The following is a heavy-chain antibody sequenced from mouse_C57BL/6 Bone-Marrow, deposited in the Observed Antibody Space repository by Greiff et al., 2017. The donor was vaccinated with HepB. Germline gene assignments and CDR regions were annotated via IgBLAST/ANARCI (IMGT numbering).Heavy chain of an antibody. CDR3: ARSTILPFDY. J-gene: IGHJ2*01. CDR2: IYPGDGDT. V-gene: IGHV1-82*01. CDR1: GYAFSSSW. Sequence: VQLQQSGPELVKPGASVKISCKASGYAFSSSWMNWVKQRPGKGLEWIGRIYPGDGDTNYNGKFKGKATLTADKSSSTAYMQLSSLTSEDSAVYFCARSTILPFDYWGQGTTLTVSS.